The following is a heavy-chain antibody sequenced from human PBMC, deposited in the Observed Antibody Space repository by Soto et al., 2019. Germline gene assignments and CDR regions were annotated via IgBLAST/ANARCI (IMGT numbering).Heavy chain of an antibody. CDR2: VSANNGHT. Sequence: GDSVKVCFKASGLPFSNYGLNLVRQAPGQGVEWMGWVSANNGHTNYAQNLQVRVSMTTDTSTSTAYMELRGLRFDDTAVYYCARDIESVTAKHFFYYYGMDVWGQGTTVTVSS. V-gene: IGHV1-18*01. J-gene: IGHJ6*01. CDR3: ARDIESVTAKHFFYYYGMDV. D-gene: IGHD2-8*01. CDR1: GLPFSNYG.